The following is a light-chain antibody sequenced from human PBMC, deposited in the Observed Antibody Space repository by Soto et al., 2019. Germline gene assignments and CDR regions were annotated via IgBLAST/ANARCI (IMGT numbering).Light chain of an antibody. J-gene: IGKJ1*01. CDR3: QQYKTLCS. Sequence: AIRMTQSPSSFSASTGDRVTITCRASQGISSYLAWYQQKPGKAPKLLIYAASTSQSGVPSRFSGSGSGTEFTLAISSLQPDDFATYFCQQYKTLCSFGQGTKVDI. CDR2: AAS. V-gene: IGKV1-8*01. CDR1: QGISSY.